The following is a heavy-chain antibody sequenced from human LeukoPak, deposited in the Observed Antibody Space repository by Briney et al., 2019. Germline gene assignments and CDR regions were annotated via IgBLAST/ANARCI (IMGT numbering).Heavy chain of an antibody. J-gene: IGHJ4*02. D-gene: IGHD5-18*01. CDR1: GGSFSGYH. V-gene: IGHV4-34*01. Sequence: SETLSLTCAVYGGSFSGYHWSWVRQFPGKGLEWIGEINHSGSTNYNPSLKSRVTISVDTSKNQFSLKLSSVTAADTAVYYCARYSYGSRSFDYWGQGTLVTVSS. CDR3: ARYSYGSRSFDY. CDR2: INHSGST.